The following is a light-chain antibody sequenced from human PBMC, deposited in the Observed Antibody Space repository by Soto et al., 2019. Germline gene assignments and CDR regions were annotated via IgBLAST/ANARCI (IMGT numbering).Light chain of an antibody. V-gene: IGLV2-14*01. J-gene: IGLJ1*01. Sequence: QSVLAQPASVSWSPGQSITISCTGTSSDVGGYNYVSWYQQQSGKAPKLMIHEVSNRPSGVSNRFSGSKSGNTASLTISGLQAEDQADYYCSSSTSSRAYVFGIGTKGTVL. CDR2: EVS. CDR3: SSSTSSRAYV. CDR1: SSDVGGYNY.